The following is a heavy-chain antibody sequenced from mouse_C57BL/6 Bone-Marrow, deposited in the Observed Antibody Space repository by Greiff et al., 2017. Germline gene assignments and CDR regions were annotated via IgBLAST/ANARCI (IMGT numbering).Heavy chain of an antibody. Sequence: EVQLQESGPELVKPGASVKISCKASGYSFTDYNMKWVKQSNGKSLEWIGEINPYDGTTSYNQKFTGKATLTVDQSTSTAYMQLNSLTSEDSAVYYCTRRAGRYSDWFAYWGQGTLVTVSA. CDR1: GYSFTDYN. CDR2: INPYDGTT. D-gene: IGHD2-12*01. J-gene: IGHJ3*01. V-gene: IGHV1-39*01. CDR3: TRRAGRYSDWFAY.